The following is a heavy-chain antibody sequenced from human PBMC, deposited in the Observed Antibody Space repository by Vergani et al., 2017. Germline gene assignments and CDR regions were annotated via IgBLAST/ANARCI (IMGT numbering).Heavy chain of an antibody. J-gene: IGHJ4*02. D-gene: IGHD4-17*01. V-gene: IGHV3-30*18. CDR3: AKDQGDYGDSPDY. CDR1: GFTFSSYG. Sequence: VQLVESGGGLVQPGGSLRLSCAASGFTFSSYGMHWVRQAPGKGLEWVAVISYDGSNKYYADSVKGRFTISRDNSKNTLYLQMNSLRAEDTAVYYCAKDQGDYGDSPDYGGQGTLVTVSS. CDR2: ISYDGSNK.